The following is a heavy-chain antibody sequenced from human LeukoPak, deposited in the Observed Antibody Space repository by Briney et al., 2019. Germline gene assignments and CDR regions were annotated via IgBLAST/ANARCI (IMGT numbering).Heavy chain of an antibody. D-gene: IGHD5-24*01. CDR3: ARDRSRDGYNWCFDY. CDR1: GGSISSYY. Sequence: PETLSLTCTVSGGSISSYYWSWIRQPPGKGLEWIGYIYYSGSTNYNPSLKSRVTISVDTSKNQFSLKLSSVTAADTAVYYCARDRSRDGYNWCFDYWGQGTLVTVSS. J-gene: IGHJ4*02. CDR2: IYYSGST. V-gene: IGHV4-59*01.